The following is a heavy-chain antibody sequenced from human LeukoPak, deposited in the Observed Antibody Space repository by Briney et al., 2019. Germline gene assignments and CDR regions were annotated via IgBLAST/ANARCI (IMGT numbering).Heavy chain of an antibody. CDR1: GYTFTRYA. J-gene: IGHJ4*02. Sequence: ASVKVSCKASGYTFTRYAMHWVRQAPGQRLEWMGWINAGNGNTKYSQEFQGRVTITRDTSASTAYMELSSLRSEDMAVYYCARDIAAGGNYYFDYWGQGTLVTVSS. CDR2: INAGNGNT. CDR3: ARDIAAGGNYYFDY. D-gene: IGHD6-13*01. V-gene: IGHV1-3*03.